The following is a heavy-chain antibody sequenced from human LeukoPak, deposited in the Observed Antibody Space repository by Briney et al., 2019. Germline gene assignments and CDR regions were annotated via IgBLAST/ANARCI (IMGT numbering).Heavy chain of an antibody. J-gene: IGHJ1*01. V-gene: IGHV1-18*01. CDR2: ISAYNGYT. D-gene: IGHD4-23*01. CDR1: GYTFTNYG. CDR3: ARDKAVTTEVTQHFQH. Sequence: ASVNVSCKASGYTFTNYGFSWVRQAPGQGLEWMGWISAYNGYTDYAQKFQFRVTMTTDTSTSTAYMELRSLRSDDTAVYYCARDKAVTTEVTQHFQHWGQGTLVTVSS.